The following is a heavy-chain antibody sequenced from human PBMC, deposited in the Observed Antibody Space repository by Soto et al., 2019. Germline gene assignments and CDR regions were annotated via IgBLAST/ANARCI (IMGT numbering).Heavy chain of an antibody. CDR1: GFTFSDYY. V-gene: IGHV3-11*05. D-gene: IGHD5-12*01. Sequence: QVQLVESGGGLVKPGGSLRLSCAASGFTFSDYYMSWIRQAPGKGLEWVSYIGSSSSYTNYADSVKGRFTISRDNAKNSLYLQMNSLRAEDTALYYCARDHHRYSGYDYVDYWGQGTLVTVSS. CDR2: IGSSSSYT. J-gene: IGHJ4*02. CDR3: ARDHHRYSGYDYVDY.